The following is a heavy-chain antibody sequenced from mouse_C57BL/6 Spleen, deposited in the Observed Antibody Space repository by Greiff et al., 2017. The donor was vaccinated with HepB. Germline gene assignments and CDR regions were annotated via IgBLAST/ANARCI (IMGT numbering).Heavy chain of an antibody. CDR2: IDPENGDT. V-gene: IGHV14-4*01. J-gene: IGHJ2*01. D-gene: IGHD1-1*01. Sequence: VQLQQSGAELVRPGASVKLSCTASGFNIKDDYMHWVKQRPEQGLEWIGWIDPENGDTEYASKFQGKATITADTSSNTAYLQRSSLTSEDTAVYYCTHGSSDYWGQGTTLTVSS. CDR3: THGSSDY. CDR1: GFNIKDDY.